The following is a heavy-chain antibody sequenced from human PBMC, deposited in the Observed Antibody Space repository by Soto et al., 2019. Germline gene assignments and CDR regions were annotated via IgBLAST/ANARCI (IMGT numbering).Heavy chain of an antibody. CDR3: ASALTPERDFDY. CDR2: IYSVGTT. Sequence: EVQLVESGGGLVQPGGSLRLSCAASGFTVSANYMSWVRQAPGKGLEWVSAIYSVGTTYYADSVKGRFTISRDNSKNTQILHMNGLRFEVTAVYCGASALTPERDFDYWGQGALVTASS. CDR1: GFTVSANY. J-gene: IGHJ4*02. D-gene: IGHD1-1*01. V-gene: IGHV3-66*01.